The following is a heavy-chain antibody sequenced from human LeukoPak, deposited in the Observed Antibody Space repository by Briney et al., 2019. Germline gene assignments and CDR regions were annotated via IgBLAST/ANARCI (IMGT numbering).Heavy chain of an antibody. Sequence: SETLSLTCTVSAASISSYYWSWIRQPAGKGLEWIGRIYTSGSTNYNPSLKSRVTMSVDTSKNQFSLKLSSVTAADTAVYYCESGLRRIQLWLLDYWGQGTLVTVSS. CDR2: IYTSGST. V-gene: IGHV4-4*07. J-gene: IGHJ4*02. D-gene: IGHD5-18*01. CDR3: ESGLRRIQLWLLDY. CDR1: AASISSYY.